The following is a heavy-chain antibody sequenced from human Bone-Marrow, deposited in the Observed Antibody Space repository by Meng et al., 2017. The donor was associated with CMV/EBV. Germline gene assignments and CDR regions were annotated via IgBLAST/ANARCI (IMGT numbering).Heavy chain of an antibody. V-gene: IGHV1-58*01. D-gene: IGHD1-26*01. J-gene: IGHJ6*02. CDR2: IVVGSGNT. CDR3: ARDSKNRVFLGAPGQGPRFYYGMDV. Sequence: SVKVSCKASGFTFTSSAVQWVRQARGQRLEWIGWIVVGSGNTNYAQKFQERVTITRDTSTSTVYMELSSLRSEDTAVYYCARDSKNRVFLGAPGQGPRFYYGMDVWGQGTTVTVSS. CDR1: GFTFTSSA.